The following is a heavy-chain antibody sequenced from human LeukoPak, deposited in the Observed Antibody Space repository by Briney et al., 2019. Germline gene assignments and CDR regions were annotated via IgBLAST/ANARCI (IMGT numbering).Heavy chain of an antibody. V-gene: IGHV1-18*01. Sequence: ASVKVSCKASGYTFTSYGISWVRQAPGQGLEWMGRISAYNGNTNYAQRLQGRVTMTTDTSTSTAYMELRSLRSDDTAVYYCARDRDYGDYNTQDLFVYWGQGTLVTVSS. D-gene: IGHD4-17*01. CDR3: ARDRDYGDYNTQDLFVY. CDR2: ISAYNGNT. CDR1: GYTFTSYG. J-gene: IGHJ4*02.